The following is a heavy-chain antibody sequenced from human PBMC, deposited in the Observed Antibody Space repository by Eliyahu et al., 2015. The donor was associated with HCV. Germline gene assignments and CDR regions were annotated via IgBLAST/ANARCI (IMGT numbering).Heavy chain of an antibody. D-gene: IGHD6-13*01. J-gene: IGHJ3*02. CDR3: AKDIGAAGLDGGAFDI. Sequence: VSGISWNSGSIGYADSVKGRFTISRDNAKNSLYLQMNSLRAEDTALYYCAKDIGAAGLDGGAFDIWGQGTMVTVSS. V-gene: IGHV3-9*01. CDR2: ISWNSGSI.